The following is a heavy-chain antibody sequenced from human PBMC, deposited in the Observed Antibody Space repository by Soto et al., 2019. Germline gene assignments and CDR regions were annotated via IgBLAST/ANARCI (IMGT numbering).Heavy chain of an antibody. Sequence: PGGSLRLSCSASGFTFLSYAMSWVRQAPGKGLEWVSGISGGGSDTYYSDSVRGRFTISRDNSKNTLYLQMNSLRVEDSAIYFWAKDNILEWFSPLDAGGQGTLVTVSS. CDR2: ISGGGSDT. CDR1: GFTFLSYA. D-gene: IGHD3-3*01. V-gene: IGHV3-23*01. J-gene: IGHJ5*02. CDR3: AKDNILEWFSPLDA.